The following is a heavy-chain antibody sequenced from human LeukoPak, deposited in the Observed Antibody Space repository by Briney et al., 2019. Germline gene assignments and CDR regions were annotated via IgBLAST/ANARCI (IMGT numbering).Heavy chain of an antibody. CDR2: IIPIFGTA. V-gene: IGHV1-69*13. CDR3: ASRSGDYDVDY. D-gene: IGHD4-17*01. CDR1: GGTFSNYA. Sequence: SVKVSFKASGGTFSNYAISWVRQAPGQGLEWMGGIIPIFGTANYAQKFQGRVTITADESTSTAYMELSSLRSEDTAVYYCASRSGDYDVDYWGQGTLVTVSS. J-gene: IGHJ4*02.